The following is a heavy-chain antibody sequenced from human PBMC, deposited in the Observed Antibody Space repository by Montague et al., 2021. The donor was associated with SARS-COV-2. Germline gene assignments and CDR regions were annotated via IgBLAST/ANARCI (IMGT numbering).Heavy chain of an antibody. CDR1: GGSLNGYF. V-gene: IGHV4-59*01. CDR2: VHFSGIT. Sequence: SETLSLTCTVSGGSLNGYFWSWIRQAPGKTLEWLGYVHFSGITNYNPSLKSRVDISVDTSKSQLSLRLASVTAADTAVYFCARDVSTGTYTFDLWGRGVLVTVSS. CDR3: ARDVSTGTYTFDL. J-gene: IGHJ4*01. D-gene: IGHD1-26*01.